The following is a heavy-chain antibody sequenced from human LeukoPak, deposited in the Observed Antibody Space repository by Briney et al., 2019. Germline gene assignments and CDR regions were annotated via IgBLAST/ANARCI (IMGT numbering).Heavy chain of an antibody. Sequence: SETLSLTCTASGGSISSHYWSWIRQPPGKGLEWIGYIYYSGSTNYNPSLKRRVTISVDTSKNQFSLKLSSVTAADTAVYYCARGGRSVGNWFDPWGQGTLVTVSS. V-gene: IGHV4-59*11. CDR3: ARGGRSVGNWFDP. J-gene: IGHJ5*02. CDR1: GGSISSHY. CDR2: IYYSGST. D-gene: IGHD4-23*01.